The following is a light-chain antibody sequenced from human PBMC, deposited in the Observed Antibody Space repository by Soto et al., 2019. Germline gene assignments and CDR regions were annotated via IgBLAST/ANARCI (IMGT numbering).Light chain of an antibody. CDR1: SSDIGGFNF. CDR2: EVT. Sequence: QSALTQPPSASGFPGQSVTISCTGTSSDIGGFNFVSWYQQHPGKPPKLMIYEVTKRPSGVPDRFSASKSGNTASLTVSGLRAEDEADYYCNSYRDSGTWVFGGGTKLTVL. CDR3: NSYRDSGTWV. V-gene: IGLV2-8*01. J-gene: IGLJ3*02.